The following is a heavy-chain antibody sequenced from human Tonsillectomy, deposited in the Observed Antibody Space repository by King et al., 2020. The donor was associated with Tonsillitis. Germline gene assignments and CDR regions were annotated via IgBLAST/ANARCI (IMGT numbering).Heavy chain of an antibody. CDR2: ISPASDYI. Sequence: VQLVESGGGLVKPGGSLRLSCAASGFTFPDYNMNWVRQVPGKGLEWVASISPASDYIYYARSVKGRFAVSRDNAENSLHLQMNSLRVEDTALYYCARPSCRGRHCFQREDALDVWGQGTMVTVSS. CDR3: ARPSCRGRHCFQREDALDV. V-gene: IGHV3-21*01. D-gene: IGHD2-21*02. CDR1: GFTFPDYN. J-gene: IGHJ3*01.